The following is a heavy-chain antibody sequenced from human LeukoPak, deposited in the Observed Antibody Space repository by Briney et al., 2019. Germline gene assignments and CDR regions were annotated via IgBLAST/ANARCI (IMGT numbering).Heavy chain of an antibody. J-gene: IGHJ4*02. Sequence: GGSLRLSCAASGFTFDDYAMHWVRQAPGKGLEWVSGISWNSGSIGYADSVKGRFTISRDNAKNSLYLQMNSLRAEDTALYYCAKGIYSTSPYYFDYWGQGTLVTVSS. CDR2: ISWNSGSI. CDR3: AKGIYSTSPYYFDY. D-gene: IGHD6-6*01. V-gene: IGHV3-9*01. CDR1: GFTFDDYA.